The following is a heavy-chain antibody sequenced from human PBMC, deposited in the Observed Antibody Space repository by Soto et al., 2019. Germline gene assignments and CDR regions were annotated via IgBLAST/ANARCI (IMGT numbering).Heavy chain of an antibody. Sequence: EVQLVESGGGLVKPGGSLRLSCAASGFTFSNAWMSWVRQAPGKGLEWVGRIKSKTDGGTTDYAAPVKGRFTISRDDSKNTLYLQMNSMKTEDNAVYYCTTRGYCTNGVCSPGYWGQGTLVTVSS. CDR3: TTRGYCTNGVCSPGY. D-gene: IGHD2-8*01. V-gene: IGHV3-15*01. J-gene: IGHJ4*02. CDR2: IKSKTDGGTT. CDR1: GFTFSNAW.